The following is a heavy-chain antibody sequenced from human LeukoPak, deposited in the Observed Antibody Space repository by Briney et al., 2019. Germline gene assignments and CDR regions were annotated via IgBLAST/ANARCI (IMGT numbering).Heavy chain of an antibody. Sequence: SETLSLTCAVYGGSFSGYYWSWIRQPPGKGLEWIGEINHSGSTNYNPSLKSRVTISVDTSKNQFSLKLSSVTAADTAVYYCARSDYYGSGGVYWGQGTLVTVSS. V-gene: IGHV4-34*01. J-gene: IGHJ4*02. CDR1: GGSFSGYY. CDR3: ARSDYYGSGGVY. D-gene: IGHD3-10*01. CDR2: INHSGST.